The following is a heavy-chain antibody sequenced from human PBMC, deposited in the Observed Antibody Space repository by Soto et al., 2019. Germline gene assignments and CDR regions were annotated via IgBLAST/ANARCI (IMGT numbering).Heavy chain of an antibody. CDR1: GYTFTTYG. J-gene: IGHJ4*02. D-gene: IGHD6-13*01. Sequence: QVQLVQSGAEVKKPGASVKVSCKASGYTFTTYGINWVRQAPGQGLEWMGWVSPYNGDTTYAQKVQGRVTMTTDTSTTTASLELRSLRSDDTAVYYCARDTYSSSWYHKIDYWGQGTLVTVSS. V-gene: IGHV1-18*04. CDR2: VSPYNGDT. CDR3: ARDTYSSSWYHKIDY.